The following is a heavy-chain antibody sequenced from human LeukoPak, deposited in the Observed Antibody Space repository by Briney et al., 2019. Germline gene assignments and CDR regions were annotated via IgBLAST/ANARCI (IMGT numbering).Heavy chain of an antibody. CDR1: GGSISSSNW. CDR2: IYHSGST. D-gene: IGHD3-16*02. Sequence: SETLSLTCAVSGGSISSSNWWSWVRQPPGKGLEWIGEIYHSGSTNYNPSLKSRVTISVDKSKNQFSLKLSSVTAADTAVYYCATPYDYVWGSYRTDAFDIWGQGTMVTASS. CDR3: ATPYDYVWGSYRTDAFDI. J-gene: IGHJ3*02. V-gene: IGHV4-4*02.